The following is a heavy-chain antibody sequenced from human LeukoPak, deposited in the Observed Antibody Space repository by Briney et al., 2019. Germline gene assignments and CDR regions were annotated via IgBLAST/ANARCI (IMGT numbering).Heavy chain of an antibody. V-gene: IGHV3-30-3*01. CDR2: ISYDGGYQ. CDR1: GFTFSPYA. CDR3: TRGKQLVSDY. D-gene: IGHD3-10*01. Sequence: GGSLRLSCAASGFTFSPYAMHWVRTAPGKGLEWVAVISYDGGYQYYGESVKGRFTVSRDNSNNTLYLQMNSLRVEDTAIYYCTRGKQLVSDYWGQGTLVTVSS. J-gene: IGHJ4*02.